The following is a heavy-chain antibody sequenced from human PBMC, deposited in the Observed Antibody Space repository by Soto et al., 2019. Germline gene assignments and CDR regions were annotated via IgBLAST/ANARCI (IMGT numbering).Heavy chain of an antibody. J-gene: IGHJ5*02. Sequence: SETLSLTCTVSGGSISSYYWSWIRQPPGKGLEWIGYIYYSGSTNYNPSLKSRVTISVDTSKNQFSLKLSSVTAADTAVYYCASDKGLWWFDPWGQGNLVTVSS. CDR3: ASDKGLWWFDP. CDR2: IYYSGST. D-gene: IGHD3-10*01. V-gene: IGHV4-59*01. CDR1: GGSISSYY.